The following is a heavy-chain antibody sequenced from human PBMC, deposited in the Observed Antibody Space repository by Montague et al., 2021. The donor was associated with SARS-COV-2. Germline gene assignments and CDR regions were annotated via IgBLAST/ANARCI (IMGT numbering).Heavy chain of an antibody. D-gene: IGHD4-17*01. Sequence: PALVKPTQTLTLTCTFSGFSLSTSGMGGSWIRQPPGKALEWLACIDWDDDKYYSTSLRTRLTISKDTAKNQVVLTMTNMDPVDTATYYCARMTVTTALDYWGQGALVTVSS. CDR2: IDWDDDK. CDR3: ARMTVTTALDY. V-gene: IGHV2-70*11. CDR1: GFSLSTSGMG. J-gene: IGHJ4*02.